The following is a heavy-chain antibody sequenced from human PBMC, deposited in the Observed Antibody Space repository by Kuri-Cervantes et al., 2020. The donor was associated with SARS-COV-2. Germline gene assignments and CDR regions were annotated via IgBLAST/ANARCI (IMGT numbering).Heavy chain of an antibody. CDR1: GFTFSSYA. V-gene: IGHV3-30-3*01. CDR3: ARDRVGVHDC. Sequence: GESLKISCAASGFTFSSYAMHWVRQAPGKGLGWVSVISSDGINTYYADSVKGRFTISRDTSRNTPYLRMNSLRTEDTAIYYCARDRVGVHDCWGQGTLVTVSS. CDR2: ISSDGINT. J-gene: IGHJ4*02. D-gene: IGHD2-21*01.